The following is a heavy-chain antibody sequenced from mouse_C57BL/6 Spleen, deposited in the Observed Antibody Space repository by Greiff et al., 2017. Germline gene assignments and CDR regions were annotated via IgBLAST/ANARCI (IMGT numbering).Heavy chain of an antibody. Sequence: QVQLQQSGAELVRPGASVTLSCKASGYTFTDYEMHWVKQTPVHGLEWIGAIDPETGGTAYNQKFKGKAILTADKSSSTAYMELRSLTSEDSAVYYCTRYARLTGTFAYWGQGTLVTVSA. J-gene: IGHJ3*01. CDR3: TRYARLTGTFAY. V-gene: IGHV1-15*01. CDR1: GYTFTDYE. CDR2: IDPETGGT. D-gene: IGHD4-1*01.